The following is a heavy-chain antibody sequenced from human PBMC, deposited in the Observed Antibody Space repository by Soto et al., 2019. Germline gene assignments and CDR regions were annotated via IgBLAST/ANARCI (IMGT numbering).Heavy chain of an antibody. CDR2: ISGSGGST. CDR3: AKDMWFDP. J-gene: IGHJ5*02. V-gene: IGHV3-23*01. Sequence: WGSLRLSCAASEFSFSSYAMSWVRQAPGKGLEWVSSISGSGGSTYYADSVKGRFTISRDNSKNTLYLQMNSLRAEDTALYYCAKDMWFDPWGQGTLVTVSS. CDR1: EFSFSSYA.